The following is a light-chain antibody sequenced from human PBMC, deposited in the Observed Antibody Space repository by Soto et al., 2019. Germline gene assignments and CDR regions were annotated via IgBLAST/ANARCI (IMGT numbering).Light chain of an antibody. CDR1: QSISSY. Sequence: DIQMTQSPSSLSASVGYRFSITFRASQSISSYLNWYQQKPGEAPKLLIYAASSLQSGVPSRFSGSGSGTDFTLTISSLQPEDFATYYCQQSYSTPRTFGQGTKV. CDR2: AAS. V-gene: IGKV1-39*01. J-gene: IGKJ1*01. CDR3: QQSYSTPRT.